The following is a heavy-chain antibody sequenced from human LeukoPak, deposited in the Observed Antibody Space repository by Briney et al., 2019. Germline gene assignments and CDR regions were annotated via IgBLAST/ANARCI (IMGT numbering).Heavy chain of an antibody. CDR3: ARDSGNYYDSSGLVLDY. J-gene: IGHJ4*02. V-gene: IGHV4-31*03. Sequence: PSQTLSPTCTVSGGSISNGGYYWSWIRQHPGKGLEWIGYIYYSGSTYYNPSLKSRVTISVDTSKNQFSLKLSSVTAADTAVYYCARDSGNYYDSSGLVLDYWGQGTLVTVSS. CDR1: GGSISNGGYY. CDR2: IYYSGST. D-gene: IGHD3-22*01.